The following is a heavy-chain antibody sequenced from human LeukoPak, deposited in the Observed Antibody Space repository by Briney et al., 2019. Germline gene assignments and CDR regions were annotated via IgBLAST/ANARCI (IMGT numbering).Heavy chain of an antibody. CDR1: GGSISSNTYY. CDR3: AREFNGSPDY. V-gene: IGHV4-39*02. CDR2: IRYSGRT. J-gene: IGHJ4*02. Sequence: SQTLSLTCTVSGGSISSNTYYWSWIRQPPGKGLEWIGSIRYSGRTYYKPSLKSRVTLSVDTSKNQLLLNLRSVTAADTAMYYCAREFNGSPDYLGQGTLVTVSS. D-gene: IGHD6-25*01.